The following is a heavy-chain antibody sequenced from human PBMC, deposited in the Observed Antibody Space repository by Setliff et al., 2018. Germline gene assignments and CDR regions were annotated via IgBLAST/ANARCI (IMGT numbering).Heavy chain of an antibody. V-gene: IGHV5-51*01. D-gene: IGHD3-3*01. Sequence: GESLKISCKGSGYRFTTYWIGWVRQMPGKGLEWMGIVFSGDSDTRYSPSFQGQVTISADKSISTAYLQWSSLKASDTAMYYCARLDTPLAYDSWGQGTLVTVSS. CDR3: ARLDTPLAYDS. J-gene: IGHJ4*02. CDR2: VFSGDSDT. CDR1: GYRFTTYW.